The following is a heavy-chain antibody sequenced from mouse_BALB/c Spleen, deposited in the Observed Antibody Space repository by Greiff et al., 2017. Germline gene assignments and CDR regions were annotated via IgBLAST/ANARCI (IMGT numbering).Heavy chain of an antibody. V-gene: IGHV5-12-1*01. CDR2: ISSGGGST. J-gene: IGHJ4*01. D-gene: IGHD1-1*01. CDR3: ARRLLRYAMDY. Sequence: DVKLVESGGGLVKPGGSLKLSCAASGFAFSSYDMSWVRQTPEKRLEWVAYISSGGGSTYYPDTVKGRFTISRDNAKNTLYLQMSSLKSEDTAMYYCARRLLRYAMDYWGQGTSVTVSS. CDR1: GFAFSSYD.